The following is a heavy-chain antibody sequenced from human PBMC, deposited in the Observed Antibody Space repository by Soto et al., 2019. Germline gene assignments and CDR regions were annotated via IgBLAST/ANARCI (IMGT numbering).Heavy chain of an antibody. CDR1: GFTFSTYS. D-gene: IGHD2-2*01. CDR3: ARVGGGVVVVPGANRGDF. CDR2: ISPSSTYI. Sequence: EVQLVESGGGLVKPGGSLRLSCAASGFTFSTYSMSWVRQAPGKGLEWVSSISPSSTYIHYADSVKGRFTISRDNGEKSLYLQMNRLRAEDTAVYYCARVGGGVVVVPGANRGDFWGQGTLVTVSS. V-gene: IGHV3-21*01. J-gene: IGHJ4*02.